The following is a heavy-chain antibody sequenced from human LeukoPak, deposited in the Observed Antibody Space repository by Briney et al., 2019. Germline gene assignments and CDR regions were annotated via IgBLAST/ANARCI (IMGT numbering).Heavy chain of an antibody. V-gene: IGHV1-2*02. CDR1: GYTFTDYY. CDR2: VIPDSGAS. Sequence: ASVKVSCKGSGYTFTDYYIHWVRQVPGQGLEWIGWVIPDSGASNFAQTFQGRVTMTRDTSITTAYMELSSLTSDDTAIYYCATKRVGHYFGFDPWGQGTLVTVSS. CDR3: ATKRVGHYFGFDP. D-gene: IGHD2/OR15-2a*01. J-gene: IGHJ5*02.